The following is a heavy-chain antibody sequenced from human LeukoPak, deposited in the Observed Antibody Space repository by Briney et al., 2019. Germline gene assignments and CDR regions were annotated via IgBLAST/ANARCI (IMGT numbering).Heavy chain of an antibody. V-gene: IGHV3-21*01. J-gene: IGHJ4*02. CDR1: GFTFSSYT. Sequence: GGSLRLSCAASGFTFSSYTMNWVRQAPGKGLEWVSSISTSSSYIYYADSVKGRFTISRDNAKNSLYLQMNSLRAEDTAVYYCARVSPNTVTTLQDFDYWGQGTLVTASS. CDR2: ISTSSSYI. CDR3: ARVSPNTVTTLQDFDY. D-gene: IGHD4-17*01.